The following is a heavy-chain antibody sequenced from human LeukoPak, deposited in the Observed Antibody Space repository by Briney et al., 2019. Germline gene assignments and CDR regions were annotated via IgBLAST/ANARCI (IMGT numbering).Heavy chain of an antibody. CDR2: ISYDGSEK. D-gene: IGHD3-10*01. V-gene: IGHV3-30-3*01. J-gene: IGHJ4*02. CDR3: ARDPGGESRSLDY. CDR1: GFTFSSYG. Sequence: PGGSLRLSCAASGFTFSSYGMNWVRQAPGKGLEWVALISYDGSEKYYADSVRGRFTILRDNSKNTFYLQMNSLRVEDTAVYYCARDPGGESRSLDYWGQGTLVTVSS.